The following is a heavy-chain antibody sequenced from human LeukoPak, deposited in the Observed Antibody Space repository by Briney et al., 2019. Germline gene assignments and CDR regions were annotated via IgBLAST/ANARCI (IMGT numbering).Heavy chain of an antibody. Sequence: ASVRVSSGDSGYTFTVYYMQWVRQAPGQGGERVGWINASSGGTNYTQKFQGRVTITRDTSISTAYMELSSLRSDDTAVYYCARLTYYDFWSGYSYSFDIWGQGTMVTVSS. D-gene: IGHD3-3*01. V-gene: IGHV1-2*02. CDR3: ARLTYYDFWSGYSYSFDI. J-gene: IGHJ3*02. CDR2: INASSGGT. CDR1: GYTFTVYY.